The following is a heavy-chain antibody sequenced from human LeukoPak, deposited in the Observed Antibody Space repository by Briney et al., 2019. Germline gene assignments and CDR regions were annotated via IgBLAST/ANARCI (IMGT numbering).Heavy chain of an antibody. J-gene: IGHJ6*02. CDR2: ISSSSSYI. CDR3: ARDLRRNYVYYYYGMDV. D-gene: IGHD4-11*01. CDR1: GFTFSSYS. V-gene: IGHV3-21*01. Sequence: GGSLRLSCAASGFTFSSYSMNWVRQAPGKGLEWVSSISSSSSYIYYADPVKGRFTISRDNAKNSLYLQMNSLRAEDTAVYYCARDLRRNYVYYYYGMDVWGQGTTVTVSS.